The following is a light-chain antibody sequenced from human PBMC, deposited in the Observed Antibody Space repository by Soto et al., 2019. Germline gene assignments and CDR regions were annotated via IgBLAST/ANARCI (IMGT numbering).Light chain of an antibody. V-gene: IGLV2-14*03. Sequence: QSALTQPASVSGSPGQSITISCGGTSIDVGAYIYVSWYQQFTGKAPKLILYEVNKRPSGFSNRFSGSKSGTTASLTISGLQPEDEADYYCSAYSDIDTKVFGTGTKVTVL. CDR1: SIDVGAYIY. J-gene: IGLJ1*01. CDR3: SAYSDIDTKV. CDR2: EVN.